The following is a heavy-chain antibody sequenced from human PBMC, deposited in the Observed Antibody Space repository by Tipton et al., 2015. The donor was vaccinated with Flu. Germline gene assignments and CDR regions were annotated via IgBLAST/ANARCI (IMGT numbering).Heavy chain of an antibody. CDR1: GYTLTGYY. CDR2: INPNSGGT. D-gene: IGHD5-24*01. Sequence: QLVQSGAEMRKPGASVEVSCKASGYTLTGYYMHWVRQAPGQGLEWMGWINPNSGGTNSAQTFQGRVTMTRDTSINTAYMELTSLTSDDTAVYYCATVKPTGYIATAAGWFVTWGQGTLVSVSS. J-gene: IGHJ5*02. V-gene: IGHV1-2*02. CDR3: ATVKPTGYIATAAGWFVT.